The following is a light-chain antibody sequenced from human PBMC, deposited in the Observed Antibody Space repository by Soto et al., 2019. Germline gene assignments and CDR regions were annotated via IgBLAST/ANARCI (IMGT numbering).Light chain of an antibody. CDR2: WAS. V-gene: IGKV4-1*01. CDR3: QQYYSTPFT. J-gene: IGKJ3*01. CDR1: QSVLYSSNHRNY. Sequence: DIVMPQSPDCLAVSLGERSTLHCNSSQSVLYSSNHRNYLAWYRQKPGQPPKLLVYWASTRESGVPDRFSGSGSGTDFTLTISSLQAEDVAVYYCQQYYSTPFTFGPGTKVDIK.